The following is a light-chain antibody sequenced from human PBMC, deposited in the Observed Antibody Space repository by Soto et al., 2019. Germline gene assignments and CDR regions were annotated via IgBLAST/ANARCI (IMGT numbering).Light chain of an antibody. CDR1: QSISSY. CDR3: QLSHSTPLV. V-gene: IGKV1-39*01. J-gene: IGKJ1*01. Sequence: DIQITQSPSSLSASVGDSVTITCRASQSISSYLNWYQQKSGRAPKLLIYAASALRSGVPSRFSGSGSGTDVTLTISSLQAEDCATYYCQLSHSTPLVFGLGTKVEIK. CDR2: AAS.